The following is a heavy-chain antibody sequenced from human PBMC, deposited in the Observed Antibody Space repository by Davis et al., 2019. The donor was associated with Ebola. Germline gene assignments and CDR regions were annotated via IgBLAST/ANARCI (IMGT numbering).Heavy chain of an antibody. CDR3: ARDPSNYNYYGMDV. V-gene: IGHV1-3*01. Sequence: AASVKVSCKASGYTFTSYAMHWVRQAPGQRLEWMGWINAGNGDTKYSQKLQGRVTITRDTSASTAYMELSSLRSEDTAVYYCARDPSNYNYYGMDVWGQGTTVTVSS. J-gene: IGHJ6*02. D-gene: IGHD6-6*01. CDR1: GYTFTSYA. CDR2: INAGNGDT.